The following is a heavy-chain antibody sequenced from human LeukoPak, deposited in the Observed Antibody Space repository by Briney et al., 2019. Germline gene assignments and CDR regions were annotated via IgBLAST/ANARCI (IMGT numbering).Heavy chain of an antibody. D-gene: IGHD5-12*01. V-gene: IGHV3-30*02. CDR1: GFTFSSYG. CDR3: ATTNIVATYYFDY. J-gene: IGHJ4*02. Sequence: GGSLSLSCAATGFTFSSYGMHWVRQAPGKGLEWVAFIRYDGSNKYYADSVKGRFTISRDNSKNTLYLQMNSLRAEDTAVYYCATTNIVATYYFDYWGQGTLVTVSS. CDR2: IRYDGSNK.